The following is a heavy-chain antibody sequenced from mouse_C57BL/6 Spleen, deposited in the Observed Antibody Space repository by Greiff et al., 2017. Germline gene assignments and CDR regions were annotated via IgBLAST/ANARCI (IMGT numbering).Heavy chain of an antibody. Sequence: QVQLKESGAELVRPGASVTLSCKASGYTFTDYEMHWVKQTPVHGLEWIGAIDPETGGTAYNQKFKGKAILTADKSSSTAYMELRSLTSEDSAVYYCTRGGITTVVASDYWGQGTTLTVSS. CDR3: TRGGITTVVASDY. J-gene: IGHJ2*01. CDR2: IDPETGGT. V-gene: IGHV1-15*01. CDR1: GYTFTDYE. D-gene: IGHD1-1*01.